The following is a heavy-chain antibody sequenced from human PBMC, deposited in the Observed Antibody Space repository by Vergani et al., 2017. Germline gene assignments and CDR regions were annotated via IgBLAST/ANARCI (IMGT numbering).Heavy chain of an antibody. Sequence: QVQLVESGGGVVQPGGSLRLSCAASGFTFNSYCMHWVRPAPGKGLEWVASIRSDESRRYYGDSMEGPFTISRDNSKNTLYLQMKSMGPEDTAVYYCAKEGGGYCSGGTCYPEYWGQGTLVIVSS. CDR2: IRSDESRR. CDR3: AKEGGGYCSGGTCYPEY. J-gene: IGHJ4*02. CDR1: GFTFNSYC. V-gene: IGHV3-30*02. D-gene: IGHD2-15*01.